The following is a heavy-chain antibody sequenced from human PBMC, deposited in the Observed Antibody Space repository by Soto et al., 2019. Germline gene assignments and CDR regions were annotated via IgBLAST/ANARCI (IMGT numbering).Heavy chain of an antibody. CDR1: GFTFSIVW. J-gene: IGHJ5*02. CDR3: ATQRQLDH. V-gene: IGHV3-15*07. D-gene: IGHD6-13*01. Sequence: GGSLRLSCAGSGFTFSIVWMHWVRQAPGKGLEWVGLIKSKSDGETTDYAAPAKGRFTISRDDSKNTVYLQMNSLKTEDTAVYYCATQRQLDHWGQGTLVTVSS. CDR2: IKSKSDGETT.